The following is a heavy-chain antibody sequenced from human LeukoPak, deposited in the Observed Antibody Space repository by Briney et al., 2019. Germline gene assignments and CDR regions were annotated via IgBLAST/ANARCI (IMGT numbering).Heavy chain of an antibody. Sequence: GGSLRLSCAASGFTFDDYAVHWVRQAPGKGLEWVSGISWNSGSIGYADSVKGRFTISRDNAKNTLYLQMNSLRAEDTAVYYCARVGDFQHWGQGTLVTVSS. J-gene: IGHJ1*01. V-gene: IGHV3-9*01. CDR2: ISWNSGSI. CDR1: GFTFDDYA. CDR3: ARVGDFQH.